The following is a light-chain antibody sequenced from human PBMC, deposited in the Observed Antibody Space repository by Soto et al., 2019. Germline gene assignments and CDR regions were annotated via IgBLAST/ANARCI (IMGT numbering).Light chain of an antibody. CDR1: ETVRTN. J-gene: IGKJ2*01. Sequence: IVMTQSPATLSVSPGERVTLSCRARETVRTNLAWFQQKPGQTPRLLIFGASTRATGIPTRFTGSGSETEFTLTIGSLQSEDLAVYYCQQSYNWPPYTFGQGTKLEIK. CDR3: QQSYNWPPYT. CDR2: GAS. V-gene: IGKV3-15*01.